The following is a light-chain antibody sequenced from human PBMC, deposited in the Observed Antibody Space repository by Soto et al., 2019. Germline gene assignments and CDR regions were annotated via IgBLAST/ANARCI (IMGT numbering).Light chain of an antibody. CDR1: RSISSN. J-gene: IGKJ4*01. Sequence: IVLTQSPGTLSVSPGDRATLSCRASRSISSNLAWYQQKPGQGPRLLIYRASPRATGVPARFSGRGSGTEFTLTISSLQSEDSAVYYCQLYHNWPPLFFGGGTRVEIK. V-gene: IGKV3-15*01. CDR2: RAS. CDR3: QLYHNWPPLF.